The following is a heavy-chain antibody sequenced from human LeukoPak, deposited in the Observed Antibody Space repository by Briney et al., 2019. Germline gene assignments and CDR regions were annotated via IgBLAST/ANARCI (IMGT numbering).Heavy chain of an antibody. Sequence: GGSLRVSCAASGFTFSSYAMSWVRQAPGKGLEGVSGISANGDTTKYADSVKGRFTISRDNSKNTVFLQMNRLRADDTAVYYCAKEGRIAAGTGDYFDCWGQGTLVTVSS. J-gene: IGHJ4*02. D-gene: IGHD6-13*01. V-gene: IGHV3-23*01. CDR2: ISANGDTT. CDR3: AKEGRIAAGTGDYFDC. CDR1: GFTFSSYA.